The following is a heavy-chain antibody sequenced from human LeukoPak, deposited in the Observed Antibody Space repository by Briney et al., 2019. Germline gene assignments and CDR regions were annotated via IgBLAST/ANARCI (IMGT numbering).Heavy chain of an antibody. CDR3: TTALAEWGYYCYYMDV. CDR2: IKSKTDGGTT. CDR1: GFTFSNAW. D-gene: IGHD3-16*01. J-gene: IGHJ6*03. Sequence: GGSLRLSCAASGFTFSNAWMSWVRQAPGKGLEWVGRIKSKTDGGTTDYAAPVKGRFTISRDDSKNTLYLQMNSLKTEDTAVYYCTTALAEWGYYCYYMDVWGKGTTVTVSS. V-gene: IGHV3-15*01.